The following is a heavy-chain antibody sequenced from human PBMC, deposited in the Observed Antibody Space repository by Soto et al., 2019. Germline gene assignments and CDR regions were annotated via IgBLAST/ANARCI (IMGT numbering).Heavy chain of an antibody. CDR2: IIPILGIA. J-gene: IGHJ6*03. CDR3: AREGDPTGTTDWDSYYYYYMDV. D-gene: IGHD1-7*01. Sequence: ASVKVSCKASGGTFSSYTISWVRQAPGQGLEWMGRIIPILGIANYAQKFQGRVTITADKSTSTAYMELSSLRSEDTAVYYCAREGDPTGTTDWDSYYYYYMDVWGKGTTVTVSS. V-gene: IGHV1-69*04. CDR1: GGTFSSYT.